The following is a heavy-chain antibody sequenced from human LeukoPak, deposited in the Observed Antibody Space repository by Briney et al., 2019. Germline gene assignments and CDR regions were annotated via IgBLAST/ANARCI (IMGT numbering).Heavy chain of an antibody. CDR1: GGSISSSSYY. Sequence: SETLSLTCTVSGGSISSSSYYWGWIRQPPGKGLEWIGSIYYSGSTYYNPSLKSRVTISVDTSKNQFSLKLSSVTAADTAVYYCSHGCSYGYPLNYFDYWGQGTLVTVSS. CDR3: SHGCSYGYPLNYFDY. D-gene: IGHD5-18*01. J-gene: IGHJ4*02. V-gene: IGHV4-39*01. CDR2: IYYSGST.